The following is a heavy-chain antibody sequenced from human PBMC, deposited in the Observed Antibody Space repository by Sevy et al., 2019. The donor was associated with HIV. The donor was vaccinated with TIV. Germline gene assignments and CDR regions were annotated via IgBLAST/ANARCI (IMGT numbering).Heavy chain of an antibody. CDR3: AKDDFDYGDYYYMDV. CDR2: ISGSGGST. D-gene: IGHD4-17*01. J-gene: IGHJ6*03. V-gene: IGHV3-23*01. CDR1: GFTFSSYA. Sequence: WGSLRLSCAASGFTFSSYAMSWVRQAPGKGLEWVSAISGSGGSTYYADSVKGRFTISRDNSKNTLYLQMNSLRAEDTVLYYCAKDDFDYGDYYYMDVWGKGTTVTVSS.